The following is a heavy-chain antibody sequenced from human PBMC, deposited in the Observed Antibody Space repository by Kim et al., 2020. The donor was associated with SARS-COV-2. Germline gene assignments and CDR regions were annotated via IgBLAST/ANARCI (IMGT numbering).Heavy chain of an antibody. CDR3: ARLPWAVAATDY. Sequence: SETLSLTCTVSGGSISSSSYYWGWIRQPPGKGLEWIGSIYYSGSTYYNPSLKSRVTISVDTSKNQFSLKLSSVTAADTAVYYCARLPWAVAATDYWGQGTLVTVSS. D-gene: IGHD6-19*01. V-gene: IGHV4-39*01. CDR1: GGSISSSSYY. J-gene: IGHJ4*02. CDR2: IYYSGST.